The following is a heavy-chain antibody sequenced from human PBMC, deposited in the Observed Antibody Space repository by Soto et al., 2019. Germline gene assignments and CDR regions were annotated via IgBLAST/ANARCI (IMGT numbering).Heavy chain of an antibody. J-gene: IGHJ3*02. CDR3: ATYYYDFWSGPDAFDI. CDR1: GYTLTELS. CDR2: FDPEDGET. D-gene: IGHD3-3*01. Sequence: GASVKVSCKVSGYTLTELSMHWVRQAPGKGLEWMGGFDPEDGETIYAQKFQGRVTMTEDTSTDTAYMELSSLRSEDTAVYYCATYYYDFWSGPDAFDIWGQGTMVTVSS. V-gene: IGHV1-24*01.